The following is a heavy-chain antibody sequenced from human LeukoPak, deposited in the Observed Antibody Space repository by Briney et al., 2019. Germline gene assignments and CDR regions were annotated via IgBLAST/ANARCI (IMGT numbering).Heavy chain of an antibody. Sequence: PGGSLRLSCAASGFTFSSYAMSWVRQAPGKGLEWVSGISGSGGSTNYADSVKGRFTISRDNSKNTLCLQMNSLRAEDTAIYYCGGSPYYYYGMDVWGQGTTVIVYS. CDR3: GGSPYYYYGMDV. CDR1: GFTFSSYA. J-gene: IGHJ6*02. CDR2: ISGSGGST. V-gene: IGHV3-23*01.